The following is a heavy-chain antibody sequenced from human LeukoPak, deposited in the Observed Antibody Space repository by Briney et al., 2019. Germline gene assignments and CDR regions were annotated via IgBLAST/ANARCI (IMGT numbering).Heavy chain of an antibody. CDR3: AKDHYWSIDY. Sequence: TGGSLRLSCSASGFTFSTYWMHWVRHAPGQGLVWVSRIKGDGISTNYADSVKGRFTISRDIAKNTLYLQMNSLRAEDTGVYYCAKDHYWSIDYWGRGTLVTVSS. CDR2: IKGDGIST. D-gene: IGHD3-3*01. CDR1: GFTFSTYW. J-gene: IGHJ4*02. V-gene: IGHV3-74*01.